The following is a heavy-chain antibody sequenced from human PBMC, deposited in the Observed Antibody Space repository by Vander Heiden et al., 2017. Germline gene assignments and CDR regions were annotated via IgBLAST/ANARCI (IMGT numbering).Heavy chain of an antibody. CDR2: ISHSGRDI. V-gene: IGHV3-11*01. CDR1: GLTPRDDY. Sequence: GQLVASGGSLVKLGGSLRLSCAVPGLTPRDDYMIWIGQTSGRGLEWVSHISHSGRDIYYADSVKGRFTISRDNVKNTMYLQMDSLRAEDTAVYYCARDGALYGSSTHAGSWGQGTQVTVSS. D-gene: IGHD2-2*01. J-gene: IGHJ5*02. CDR3: ARDGALYGSSTHAGS.